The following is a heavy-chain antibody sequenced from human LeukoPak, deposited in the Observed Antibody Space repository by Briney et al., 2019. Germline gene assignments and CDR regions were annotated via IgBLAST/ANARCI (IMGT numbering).Heavy chain of an antibody. CDR2: ISSSSSYI. D-gene: IGHD6-13*01. J-gene: IGHJ1*01. CDR3: AASARSSSWPGSLLV. V-gene: IGHV3-21*01. Sequence: GGSLRLTCAASGFTFSSYSMNWVRQAPGKGLERVSSISSSSSYIYYADSVKGRFTISRDNAKNSLYLQMNSLRAEDTAVYYCAASARSSSWPGSLLVWGQGTLVTVSS. CDR1: GFTFSSYS.